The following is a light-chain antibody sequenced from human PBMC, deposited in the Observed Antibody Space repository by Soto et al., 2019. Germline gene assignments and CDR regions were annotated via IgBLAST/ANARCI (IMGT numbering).Light chain of an antibody. Sequence: EIVMTQSPATLSVSPGERATLSCRASQSVSSNLAWYQQKPGQAPRLLIYAASTRATGIPARFSGSGSGTEFTLTISSLQSEDSAVYHCQQYNVWPPKYTFGQGTKLEIK. CDR2: AAS. J-gene: IGKJ2*01. V-gene: IGKV3-15*01. CDR1: QSVSSN. CDR3: QQYNVWPPKYT.